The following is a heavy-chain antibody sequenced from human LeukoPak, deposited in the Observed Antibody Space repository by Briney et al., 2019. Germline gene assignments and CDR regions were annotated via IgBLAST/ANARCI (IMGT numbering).Heavy chain of an antibody. CDR3: ARISTTRIRGVNNLCDP. CDR1: GFIFNGYG. D-gene: IGHD3-10*01. V-gene: IGHV3-20*04. CDR2: NWNGART. Sequence: PGGSLRLSCAASGFIFNGYGMNWVRQAPGQGLEWVCGNWNGARTGYGDPGKGRFTIYTDNVKNSLYLQMNSLRAEDTALYFCARISTTRIRGVNNLCDPWGQRTLVTVPT. J-gene: IGHJ5*02.